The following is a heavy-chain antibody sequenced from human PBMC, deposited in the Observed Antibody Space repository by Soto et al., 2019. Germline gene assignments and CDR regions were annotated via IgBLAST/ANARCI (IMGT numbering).Heavy chain of an antibody. D-gene: IGHD6-13*01. CDR3: AXVPSAAAGDDYYYGMGV. V-gene: IGHV1-3*01. J-gene: IGHJ6*02. CDR2: INAGNGNT. Sequence: ASVKVSCKASGYTFTSYAMHWVRQATGQRLEWMGWINAGNGNTKYSQKFQGRVTITRDTSASTAYMELSSLRSEDTAVYYCAXVPSAAAGDDYYYGMGVWGQGTTVTVSS. CDR1: GYTFTSYA.